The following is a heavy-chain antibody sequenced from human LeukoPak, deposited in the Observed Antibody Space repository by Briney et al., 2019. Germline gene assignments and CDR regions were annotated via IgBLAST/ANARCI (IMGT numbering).Heavy chain of an antibody. D-gene: IGHD3-10*01. CDR3: ATNYYSGSGTYSPPLDC. CDR1: GYPFTNYN. V-gene: IGHV1-8*01. J-gene: IGHJ4*02. Sequence: ASVKVSCKTSGYPFTNYNLNWVRQAPGQGLEWVGWMNQKSGYTSYAQKFQGRVTVTKNTSTSTAFMELSSLRSEDTAVYYCATNYYSGSGTYSPPLDCWGQGTLVTVSS. CDR2: MNQKSGYT.